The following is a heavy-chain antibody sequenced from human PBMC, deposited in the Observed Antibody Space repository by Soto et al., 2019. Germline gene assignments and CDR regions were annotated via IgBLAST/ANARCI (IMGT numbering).Heavy chain of an antibody. D-gene: IGHD3-22*01. J-gene: IGHJ3*01. CDR2: IYSGGST. CDR1: GFTFSSND. V-gene: IGHV3-53*01. CDR3: ATRPLLPGGP. Sequence: EVQLVESGGGLIQPGGSLRLSCEASGFTFSSNDMNWVRQAPGKGLEWVSLIYSGGSTYYADSVKGRFTISRDNSKNTLYVQMSSLRAEDTAVYYCATRPLLPGGPWGQGTMVMVSS.